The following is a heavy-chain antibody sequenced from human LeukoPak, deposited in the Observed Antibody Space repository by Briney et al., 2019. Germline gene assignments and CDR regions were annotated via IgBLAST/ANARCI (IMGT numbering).Heavy chain of an antibody. CDR2: IYSGGST. D-gene: IGHD3-9*01. J-gene: IGHJ4*02. CDR3: ASVLTGYYDYFDY. V-gene: IGHV3-53*01. CDR1: GFTFSSYS. Sequence: GGSLRLSCAASGFTFSSYSMNWVRQAPGKGLEWVSVIYSGGSTYYADSVKGRFTISRDNSKNTLYLQMDSLRAEDTAVYYCASVLTGYYDYFDYWGQGTLVTVSS.